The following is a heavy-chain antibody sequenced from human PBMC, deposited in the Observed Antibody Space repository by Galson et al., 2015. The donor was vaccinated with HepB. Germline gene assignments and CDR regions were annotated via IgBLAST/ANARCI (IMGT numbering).Heavy chain of an antibody. CDR1: GGTFSSYA. V-gene: IGHV1-69*13. Sequence: SVKVSCKASGGTFSSYAISWVRQAPGQGLEWMGGIIPIFGTANYAQKFQGRVTITADESTSTAYMELSSLRSEDTAVYYCARGTIEYYDFWSGYGSPHNWFDPWGQGTLVTVSS. J-gene: IGHJ5*02. CDR3: ARGTIEYYDFWSGYGSPHNWFDP. D-gene: IGHD3-3*01. CDR2: IIPIFGTA.